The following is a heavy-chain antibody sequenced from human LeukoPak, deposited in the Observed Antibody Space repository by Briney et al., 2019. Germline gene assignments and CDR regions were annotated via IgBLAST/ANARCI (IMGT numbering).Heavy chain of an antibody. J-gene: IGHJ4*02. CDR1: GGSFSSYY. D-gene: IGHD1-26*01. CDR2: IYYSGST. Sequence: SETLSLTCAVYGGSFSSYYWSWIRQPPGKGLEWIGYIYYSGSTNYNPSLKSRVTISVDTSKNQFSLKLSSVTATDTAVYYCARWGSGSYRIVDYWGQGTLVTVSS. V-gene: IGHV4-59*01. CDR3: ARWGSGSYRIVDY.